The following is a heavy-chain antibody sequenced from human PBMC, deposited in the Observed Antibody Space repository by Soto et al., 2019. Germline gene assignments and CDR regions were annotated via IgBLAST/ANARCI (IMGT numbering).Heavy chain of an antibody. V-gene: IGHV1-69*01. D-gene: IGHD6-13*01. CDR3: ARGGYSSSWRFDY. CDR2: IVPILGTA. CDR1: GGTVSSFA. Sequence: QVQLVQSGAEVKKPGSSVRVSCKASGGTVSSFAISWVRQAPGQGLEWMGGIVPILGTAYYAPNFQGRVTITADESTNTAFMELTGLRSEDTAVYYCARGGYSSSWRFDYWGQGTLVTVSS. J-gene: IGHJ4*02.